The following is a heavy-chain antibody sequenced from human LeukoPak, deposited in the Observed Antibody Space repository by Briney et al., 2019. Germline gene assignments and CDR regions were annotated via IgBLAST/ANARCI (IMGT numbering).Heavy chain of an antibody. Sequence: ASVKVSCKASGYSFTGYGISWVRQAPGQGLEWMGWISAYNGNTNYAQKLQGRVTMTTDTSTSTAYMDLRSLRSDGTGVYYCARDCDRSGYYCYWGQGTLVTVSS. CDR2: ISAYNGNT. D-gene: IGHD3-22*01. CDR3: ARDCDRSGYYCY. CDR1: GYSFTGYG. V-gene: IGHV1-18*01. J-gene: IGHJ4*02.